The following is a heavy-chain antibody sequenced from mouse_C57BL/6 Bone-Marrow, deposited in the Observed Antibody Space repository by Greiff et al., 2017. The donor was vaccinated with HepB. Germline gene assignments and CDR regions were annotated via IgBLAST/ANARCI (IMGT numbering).Heavy chain of an antibody. J-gene: IGHJ3*01. CDR1: GYSFTSYY. V-gene: IGHV1-66*01. CDR3: ERSGIYYYGSSPWFAY. CDR2: IYPGSGNT. D-gene: IGHD1-1*01. Sequence: QVQLQQSGPELVKPGASVKISCKASGYSFTSYYIHWVKQRPGQGLEWIGRIYPGSGNTKYNEKFKGKATLTADTSSSTAYMQLSSLTSEDSAVYYCERSGIYYYGSSPWFAYWGQGTLVTVSA.